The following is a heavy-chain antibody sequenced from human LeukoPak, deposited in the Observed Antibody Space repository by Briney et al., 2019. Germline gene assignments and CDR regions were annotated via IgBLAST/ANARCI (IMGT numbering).Heavy chain of an antibody. CDR3: ARGGGLDV. CDR1: GYTFSSYW. J-gene: IGHJ6*02. CDR2: INHNGNVN. Sequence: GGSLRLSCAASGYTFSSYWMNWARQAPGKGLEWVASINHNGNVNYYVDSVKGRFTISRDNAKNSLYLQMSNLRAKDTAVYFCARGGGLDVWGQGATVTVSS. V-gene: IGHV3-7*03. D-gene: IGHD3-16*01.